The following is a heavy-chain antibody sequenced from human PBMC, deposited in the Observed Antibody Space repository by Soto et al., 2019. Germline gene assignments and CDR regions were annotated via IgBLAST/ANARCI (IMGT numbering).Heavy chain of an antibody. CDR3: ATDTSNSGSYSCPDY. J-gene: IGHJ4*02. CDR2: ISWAGGRT. V-gene: IGHV3-43*01. CDR1: GFTFDDNT. D-gene: IGHD1-26*01. Sequence: EVQLVESGGAVVQPGGSLRLSCAASGFTFDDNTMHWVRQAPGKGLEWVSLISWAGGRTSYIDSVKGRFTISRDNSKKFLYLQMNALRTEDTALYYCATDTSNSGSYSCPDYWGQGTLVTVSS.